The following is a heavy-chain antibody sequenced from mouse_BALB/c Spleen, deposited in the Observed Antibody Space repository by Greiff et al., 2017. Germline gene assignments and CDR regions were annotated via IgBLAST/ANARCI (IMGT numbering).Heavy chain of an antibody. CDR3: ARGPHYGSSWFAY. J-gene: IGHJ3*01. D-gene: IGHD1-1*01. V-gene: IGHV2-9*02. CDR1: GFSLTSYG. CDR2: IWAGGST. Sequence: VHLVESGPGLVAPSQSLSITCTVSGFSLTSYGVHWVRQPPGKGLEWLGVIWAGGSTNYNSALMSRLSISKDNSKSQVFLKMNSLQTDDTAMYYCARGPHYGSSWFAYWGQGTLVTVSA.